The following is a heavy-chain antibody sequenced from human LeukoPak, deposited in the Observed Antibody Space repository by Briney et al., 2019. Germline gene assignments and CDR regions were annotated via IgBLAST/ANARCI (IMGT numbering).Heavy chain of an antibody. V-gene: IGHV1-69*04. CDR2: IIPILGIA. CDR3: ASPITGDAFDI. Sequence: SVKVSCKASGGTFSSYAISWVRQAPGQGLEWMGRIIPILGIANYAQKFQGRVTITADKSTSTAYMELSSLKSEDTAVYYCASPITGDAFDIWGQGTMVTVSS. J-gene: IGHJ3*02. CDR1: GGTFSSYA.